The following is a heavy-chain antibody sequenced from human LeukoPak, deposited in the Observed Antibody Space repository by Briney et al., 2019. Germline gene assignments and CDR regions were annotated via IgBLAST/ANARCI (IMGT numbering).Heavy chain of an antibody. D-gene: IGHD4-23*01. V-gene: IGHV1-69*05. CDR1: GGTFSSYA. CDR2: IIPIFGTA. CDR3: ASDYGGNYYFDY. Sequence: ASVKVSCKATGGTFSSYAISWVRQAPGQGLEWMGGIIPIFGTANYAQKFQGRVTITTDESTSTAYMELSSLRSEDTAVYYCASDYGGNYYFDYWGQGTLVTVSS. J-gene: IGHJ4*02.